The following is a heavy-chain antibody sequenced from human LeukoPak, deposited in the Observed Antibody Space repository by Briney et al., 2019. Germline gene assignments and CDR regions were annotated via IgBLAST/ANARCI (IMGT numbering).Heavy chain of an antibody. V-gene: IGHV3-23*01. D-gene: IGHD6-13*01. CDR3: AKRVHISNWYAAFDY. Sequence: GGTLRLSCAVSGFTFSSYVMIWVPQAPGKGLEGVTGISGSGGSTYYADSVKGRFSISRDNSKNTLYLQMNSLRAEDTAVYYCAKRVHISNWYAAFDYWGQGTLVTVSS. CDR1: GFTFSSYV. J-gene: IGHJ4*02. CDR2: ISGSGGST.